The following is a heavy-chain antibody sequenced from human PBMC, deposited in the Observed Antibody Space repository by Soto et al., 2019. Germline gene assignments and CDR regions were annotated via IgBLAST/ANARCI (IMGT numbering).Heavy chain of an antibody. J-gene: IGHJ3*02. Sequence: GGSLRLSCAASGFTFSDYYMTWIRQAPGKGLEWVSYISSSGTGIYYADSVKGRFTISRDNAKKSLYLQMSSLRAEDTAVYYCARAFSDAFDIWGQGTMVTVSS. CDR1: GFTFSDYY. CDR2: ISSSGTGI. CDR3: ARAFSDAFDI. V-gene: IGHV3-11*01.